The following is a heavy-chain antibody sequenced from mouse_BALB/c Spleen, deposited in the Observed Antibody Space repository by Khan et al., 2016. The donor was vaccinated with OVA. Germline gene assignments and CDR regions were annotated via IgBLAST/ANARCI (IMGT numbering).Heavy chain of an antibody. J-gene: IGHJ1*01. Sequence: VQLQESGPGLVAPSQSLSITCTVSGFPLSRYTVHWIRQPPGKGLEWLGMIWAGGSSDYNSALKSRLTINQDNSKSQVFLKMNSLQTDDTAIYYCVRKRDGGSYWYFDVWGAGTTVTVSS. V-gene: IGHV2-6-4*01. CDR2: IWAGGSS. CDR1: GFPLSRYT. CDR3: VRKRDGGSYWYFDV. D-gene: IGHD1-2*01.